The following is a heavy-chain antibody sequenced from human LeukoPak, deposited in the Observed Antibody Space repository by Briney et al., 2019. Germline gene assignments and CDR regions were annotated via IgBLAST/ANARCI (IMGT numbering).Heavy chain of an antibody. CDR1: GASIRSGDYY. Sequence: SETLSLTCTVSGASIRSGDYYWSWIRQPPGKGLEWIGYIYDSGSTYYNPSLKSRITIPVDTSEDRFSLKLSSVTATDTAVYYCARDCSGGSCYGAFDIWGQGTMVTVSS. J-gene: IGHJ3*02. CDR3: ARDCSGGSCYGAFDI. CDR2: IYDSGST. D-gene: IGHD2-15*01. V-gene: IGHV4-30-4*01.